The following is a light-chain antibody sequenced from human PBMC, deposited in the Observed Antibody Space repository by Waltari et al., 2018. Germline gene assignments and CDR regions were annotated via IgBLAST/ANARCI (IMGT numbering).Light chain of an antibody. J-gene: IGLJ2*01. CDR1: KLGSKN. CDR3: QVWDMTTAHVV. CDR2: QND. Sequence: SYELTQPPSMSVFPGQTASIPCPGHKLGSKNVCWYQQKPGQSPLQVMYQNDKRPSGIPGRFSGSNSWNTAILTISGTQTMDEADYYCQVWDMTTAHVVFGGGTKLTVL. V-gene: IGLV3-1*01.